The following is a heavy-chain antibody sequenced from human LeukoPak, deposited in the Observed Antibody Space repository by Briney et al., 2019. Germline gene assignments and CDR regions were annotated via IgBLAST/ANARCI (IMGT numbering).Heavy chain of an antibody. CDR1: GYTFTSYD. Sequence: ASVTVSFTSSGYTFTSYDINWVRQPTGQGLEWVGWMNPNSGNTGYTQKFQGRVTMTRNTPISTAYMELSSLRSEDTAVYYCARIRQGYSGYEVDYWGQGTLVTVSS. J-gene: IGHJ4*02. CDR3: ARIRQGYSGYEVDY. CDR2: MNPNSGNT. D-gene: IGHD5-12*01. V-gene: IGHV1-8*01.